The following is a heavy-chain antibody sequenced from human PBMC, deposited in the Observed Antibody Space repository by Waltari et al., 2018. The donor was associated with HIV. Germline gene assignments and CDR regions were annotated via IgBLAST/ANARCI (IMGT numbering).Heavy chain of an antibody. Sequence: QVQLVESGGGVVQPGRSLRLSCAASGFTFSTYGIHWVRQAPGKGLWWVAVISDDGSNKYYADSVKGRFTISRDNSKNTLYLQMNSLRAEDTAVYYCAKDRGGYSYIFDFWGQGTLVTVSS. CDR3: AKDRGGYSYIFDF. CDR2: ISDDGSNK. D-gene: IGHD5-18*01. CDR1: GFTFSTYG. J-gene: IGHJ4*02. V-gene: IGHV3-30*18.